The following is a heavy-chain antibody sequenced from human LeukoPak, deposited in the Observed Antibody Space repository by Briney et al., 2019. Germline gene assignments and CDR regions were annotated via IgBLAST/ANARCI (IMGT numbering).Heavy chain of an antibody. CDR2: ISSSSSYI. D-gene: IGHD3-16*01. V-gene: IGHV3-21*01. CDR1: GFTFSSYS. CDR3: ARDTPLRGSDAFDI. J-gene: IGHJ3*02. Sequence: PGGSLRLSCAASGFTFSSYSMNWVRQAPGKGLEWVSSISSSSSYIYYADSVKGRFTISRDNAKNSLYLQMNSLRAEDTAVYYCARDTPLRGSDAFDIWGQGTMVTVSS.